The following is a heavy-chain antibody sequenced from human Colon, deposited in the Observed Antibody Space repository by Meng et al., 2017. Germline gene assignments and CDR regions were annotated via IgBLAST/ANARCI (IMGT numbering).Heavy chain of an antibody. CDR2: TYFRSKYYN. CDR1: GARLSSHSAA. V-gene: IGHV6-1*01. Sequence: HVQLQPLGPRLVERSQTLSPPRAISGARLSSHSAALNWIRQSPARGLGWLGRTYFRSKYYNDYALSVKSRITINPDTSKNQFSLQLNSVTPEDTAIYYCARDWGDVRGGFDFWGQGTLVTVSS. D-gene: IGHD3-10*02. CDR3: ARDWGDVRGGFDF. J-gene: IGHJ4*02.